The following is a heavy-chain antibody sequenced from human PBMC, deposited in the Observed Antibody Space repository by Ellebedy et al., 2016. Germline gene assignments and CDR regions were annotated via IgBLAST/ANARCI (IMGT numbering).Heavy chain of an antibody. V-gene: IGHV3-15*01. Sequence: GESLKISCAASGFTFSSDRMTWVRQAPGKGLEWVGRIKSKTDGGTTDYAAPVKGRFTISRDDSKNTLYLQMNSLKTEDTAVYYCTTDLAYYDSSGGDYWGQGTLVTVSS. J-gene: IGHJ4*02. D-gene: IGHD3-22*01. CDR3: TTDLAYYDSSGGDY. CDR2: IKSKTDGGTT. CDR1: GFTFSSDR.